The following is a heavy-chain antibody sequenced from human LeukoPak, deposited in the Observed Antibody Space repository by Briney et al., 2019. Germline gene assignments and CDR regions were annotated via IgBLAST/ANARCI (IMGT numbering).Heavy chain of an antibody. Sequence: PGGSLRLSCAASGFTFSSYGMHWVRQAPGKGLEWVAVIGYDGSNKYYADSVKGRFTISRDNSKNTLYLQMNSLRAEDTAVYYCARGAASGAEYFQHWGQGTLVTVSS. V-gene: IGHV3-33*01. D-gene: IGHD1-1*01. CDR1: GFTFSSYG. CDR3: ARGAASGAEYFQH. CDR2: IGYDGSNK. J-gene: IGHJ1*01.